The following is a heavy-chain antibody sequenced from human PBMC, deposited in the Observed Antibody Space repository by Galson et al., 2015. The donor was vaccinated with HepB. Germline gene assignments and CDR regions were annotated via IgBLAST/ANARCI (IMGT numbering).Heavy chain of an antibody. J-gene: IGHJ6*02. V-gene: IGHV3-30*04. CDR1: GFTFSSYA. CDR2: ISYDGSNK. Sequence: SLRLSCAASGFTFSSYAMHWVRQAPGKGLEWVAVISYDGSNKYYADSVKGRFTISRDNSKNTLYLQMNSLRAEDTAVYYCARDLGTGYYGMDVWGQGTTVTVSS. D-gene: IGHD3-16*01. CDR3: ARDLGTGYYGMDV.